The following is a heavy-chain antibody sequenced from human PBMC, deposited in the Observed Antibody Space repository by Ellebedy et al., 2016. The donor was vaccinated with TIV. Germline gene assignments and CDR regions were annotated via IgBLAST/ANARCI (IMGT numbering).Heavy chain of an antibody. CDR3: ASGGTFGGY. D-gene: IGHD2/OR15-2a*01. V-gene: IGHV3-66*01. J-gene: IGHJ4*02. Sequence: PGGSLRLSCEASGFTVSNNYMRWVRQAPGKGLEWVALIYSGGNTYYPDSVRGRFTISRDKSKNTLHLQMNSLRAEDTAVYYGASGGTFGGYWGRGTLVTVSS. CDR2: IYSGGNT. CDR1: GFTVSNNY.